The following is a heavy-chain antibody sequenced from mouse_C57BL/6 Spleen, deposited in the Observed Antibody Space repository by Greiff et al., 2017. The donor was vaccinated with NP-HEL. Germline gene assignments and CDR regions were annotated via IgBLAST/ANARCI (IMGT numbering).Heavy chain of an antibody. D-gene: IGHD1-1*01. CDR3: ARWGTVVGSIDY. CDR2: INPSSGYT. Sequence: VQLQQSGAELARPGASVKMSCKASGYTFTSYTMHWVKQRPGQGLEWIGYINPSSGYTKYNQKFKDKATLTADKSSSTAYMQLSSLTSEDSAVYYCARWGTVVGSIDYWGQGTTLTVSS. J-gene: IGHJ2*01. CDR1: GYTFTSYT. V-gene: IGHV1-4*01.